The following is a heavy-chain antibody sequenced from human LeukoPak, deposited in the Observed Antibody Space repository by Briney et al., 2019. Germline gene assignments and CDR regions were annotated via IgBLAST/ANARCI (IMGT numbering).Heavy chain of an antibody. CDR1: GFTFSYYS. J-gene: IGHJ4*02. V-gene: IGHV3-21*01. Sequence: GGSLRLSCAASGFTFSYYSMNWVRQAPGKGLEWVSSISGSSSYIYYADSVKGRFTISRDNAKNTLYLQMNSLRAEDTAVYYCARGGYSGYDNFDYWGQGTLVTVSS. CDR3: ARGGYSGYDNFDY. CDR2: ISGSSSYI. D-gene: IGHD5-12*01.